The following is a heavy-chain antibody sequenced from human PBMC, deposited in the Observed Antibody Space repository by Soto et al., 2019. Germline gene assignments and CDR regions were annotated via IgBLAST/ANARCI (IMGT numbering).Heavy chain of an antibody. CDR3: ARDRYCNSTSCYVFESDYYYYYMDV. CDR2: IKQDGSEK. D-gene: IGHD2-2*01. V-gene: IGHV3-7*01. J-gene: IGHJ6*03. Sequence: GGSLRLSCAASGFTFSSYWMSWVRQAPGKGLEWVANIKQDGSEKYYVDSVKGRFTISRDNAKNSLYLQMNSLRAEDTAVYYCARDRYCNSTSCYVFESDYYYYYMDVWGKGTTVTVSS. CDR1: GFTFSSYW.